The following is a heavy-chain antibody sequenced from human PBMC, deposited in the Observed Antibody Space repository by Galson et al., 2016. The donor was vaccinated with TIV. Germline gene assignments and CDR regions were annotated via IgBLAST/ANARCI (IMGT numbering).Heavy chain of an antibody. Sequence: FQGRVTITRDTSANTVYMELSSLRSEDTAVYYCARERNHSKQDFDYWGLGTLVTV. D-gene: IGHD1-14*01. CDR3: ARERNHSKQDFDY. J-gene: IGHJ4*02. V-gene: IGHV1-3*01.